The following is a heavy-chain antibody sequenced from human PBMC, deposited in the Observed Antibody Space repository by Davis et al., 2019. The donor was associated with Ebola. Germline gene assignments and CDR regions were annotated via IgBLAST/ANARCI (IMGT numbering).Heavy chain of an antibody. CDR2: IYPGDSDT. CDR3: ARFRSRNYYYYGMDV. D-gene: IGHD1-14*01. Sequence: GESLKISCKGSGYSFPSYWIGWVRQMPGQGLEWMRIIYPGDSDTRYSPSFQGQVTISADKSISTAYLQWSSLKASDTAMYYCARFRSRNYYYYGMDVWGQGTTVTVSS. J-gene: IGHJ6*02. V-gene: IGHV5-51*01. CDR1: GYSFPSYW.